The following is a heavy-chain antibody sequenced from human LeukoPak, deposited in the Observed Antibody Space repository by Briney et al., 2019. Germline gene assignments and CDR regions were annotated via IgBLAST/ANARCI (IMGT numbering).Heavy chain of an antibody. J-gene: IGHJ6*03. CDR2: INPNSGGT. D-gene: IGHD2/OR15-2a*01. CDR3: ARDLSRFNFYYYLDV. CDR1: GYTFSDYH. Sequence: GASVKVSSKASGYTFSDYHIHWVRLAPGQGLEWMGWINPNSGGTNYAQKFQGRVTMTRDTSITTAYMELSGLRSDDTAVYFCARDLSRFNFYYYLDVWGKGTTVTVSS. V-gene: IGHV1-2*02.